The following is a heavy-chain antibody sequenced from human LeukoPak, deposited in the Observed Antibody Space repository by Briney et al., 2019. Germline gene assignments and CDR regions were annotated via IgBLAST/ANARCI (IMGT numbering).Heavy chain of an antibody. CDR3: ARTMWGFDY. CDR2: ISSSGSTI. D-gene: IGHD7-27*01. V-gene: IGHV3-48*03. CDR1: GFAFSSYE. J-gene: IGHJ4*02. Sequence: PGGSLRLSCASSGFAFSSYEMNWVRQAPGKGLEWVSYISSSGSTIYYADSVKGRFTISRDNAKNSLFLQMNSLRVEDTAVYYCARTMWGFDYWGQGTLVTVPS.